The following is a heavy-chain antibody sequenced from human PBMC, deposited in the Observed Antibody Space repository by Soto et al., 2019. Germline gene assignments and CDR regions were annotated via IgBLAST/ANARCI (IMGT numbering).Heavy chain of an antibody. D-gene: IGHD3-10*01. CDR3: AGGVAPPSGFGWFDP. Sequence: SETLSLTCTVSGGSISSGGYYWSWIRQHPGKGLEWIGYIYYSGSTYYNPSLKSRVTISVDTSKNQFSLKLSSVTAADTAVYYCAGGVAPPSGFGWFDPWGQGTLVTVSS. V-gene: IGHV4-31*03. CDR2: IYYSGST. CDR1: GGSISSGGYY. J-gene: IGHJ5*02.